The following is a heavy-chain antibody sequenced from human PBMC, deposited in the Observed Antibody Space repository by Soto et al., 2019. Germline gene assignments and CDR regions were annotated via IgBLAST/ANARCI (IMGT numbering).Heavy chain of an antibody. V-gene: IGHV4-31*03. CDR3: ARVPGVLLWFGEPRGDYYFDY. CDR1: GGSISSGGYY. D-gene: IGHD3-10*01. CDR2: IYYSGST. Sequence: QVQLQESGPGLVKPSQTLSLTCTVSGGSISSGGYYWSWIRQHPGKGLEWIGYIYYSGSTYYNPSLKSRVTISEDTSKNQFSLKLSSVTAADTAVYYCARVPGVLLWFGEPRGDYYFDYWGQGTLVTVSS. J-gene: IGHJ4*02.